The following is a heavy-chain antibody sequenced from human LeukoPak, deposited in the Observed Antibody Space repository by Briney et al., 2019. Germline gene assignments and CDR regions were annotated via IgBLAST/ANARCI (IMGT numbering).Heavy chain of an antibody. D-gene: IGHD2-21*02. CDR2: IASNGRNK. V-gene: IGHV3-30*18. J-gene: IGHJ4*02. CDR1: GMTLSDYG. CDR3: AKGRAYCGVDCYADFYS. Sequence: GGSLRLSCAASGMTLSDYGMHWVRQAPGKGLEWVALIASNGRNKYYVDSVKGRFTISRDNSKNTLYLQMDSLRAEDTALYYCAKGRAYCGVDCYADFYSWGQRTLVTVSS.